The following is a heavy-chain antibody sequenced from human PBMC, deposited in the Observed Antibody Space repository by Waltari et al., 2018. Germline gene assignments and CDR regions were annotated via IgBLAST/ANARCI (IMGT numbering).Heavy chain of an antibody. D-gene: IGHD2-21*02. CDR1: GFTFTNHW. CDR2: IKQDGSEK. J-gene: IGHJ4*02. CDR3: ARGVTTVEY. V-gene: IGHV3-7*04. Sequence: EVQLVESGGGLVQPGGSRRLPCSGSGFTFTNHWMSWVRQAPGKGPEWVASIKQDGSEKYYVDSMKGRFTISRDNAKNSLSLQMDSLRAEDTAVYFCARGVTTVEYWGQGTLVTVSS.